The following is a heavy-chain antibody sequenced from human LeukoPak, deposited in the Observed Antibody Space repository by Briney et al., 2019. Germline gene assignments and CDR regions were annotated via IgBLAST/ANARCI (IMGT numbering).Heavy chain of an antibody. CDR1: GFTFSSYA. CDR3: ARGYYDFWSGTPPIGY. D-gene: IGHD3-3*01. Sequence: GGSLRLSCAASGFTFSSYAMHWVRQAPGKGLEWVAVISYDGSNKYYADSVKGRSTISRDNSKNTLYLQMNSLRAEDTAVYYCARGYYDFWSGTPPIGYWGQGTLVTVSS. CDR2: ISYDGSNK. J-gene: IGHJ4*02. V-gene: IGHV3-30-3*01.